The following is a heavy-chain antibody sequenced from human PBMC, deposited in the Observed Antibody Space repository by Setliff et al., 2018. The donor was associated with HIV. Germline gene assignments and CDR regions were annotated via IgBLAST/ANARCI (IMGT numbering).Heavy chain of an antibody. V-gene: IGHV3-7*01. Sequence: LSLTCGVSGYSISSDYCWGWVRQAPGKGLEWVANIGQDGSEKNYVDSVKGRFTISRDNAKNSVYLQMHSLRVEDTAVYYCAAVPWGHSSLIIDHWGQGTPVTVSS. D-gene: IGHD3-16*01. CDR2: IGQDGSEK. J-gene: IGHJ4*02. CDR3: AAVPWGHSSLIIDH. CDR1: GYSISSDYC.